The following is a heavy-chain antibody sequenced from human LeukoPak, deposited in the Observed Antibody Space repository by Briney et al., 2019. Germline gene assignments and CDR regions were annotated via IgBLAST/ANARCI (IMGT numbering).Heavy chain of an antibody. CDR3: ARVLRSYSSGWYSFDY. CDR2: INPNSGGT. V-gene: IGHV1-2*02. CDR1: GFTFTGYY. Sequence: ASVKVSCKASGFTFTGYYIHWVRQAPGQGLEWMGWINPNSGGTNYAQKFQGTVTMTRDTSISTAYMELSRLRSDDAAVYYCARVLRSYSSGWYSFDYWGQGTLVTVSS. J-gene: IGHJ4*02. D-gene: IGHD6-19*01.